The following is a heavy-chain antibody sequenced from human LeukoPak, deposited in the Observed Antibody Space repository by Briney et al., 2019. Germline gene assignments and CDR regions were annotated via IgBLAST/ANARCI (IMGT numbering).Heavy chain of an antibody. J-gene: IGHJ6*02. Sequence: SETLSLTCAVYGGSFSGYYWSWIRQPPGKGLEWIGEINHSGSTNYNPSLKSRVTISVDTSKNQFSLKLSSVTAADTAVYYCAVTPPTEYCSGGSCPRIYGMDVWGQGTTVTVSS. CDR2: INHSGST. CDR1: GGSFSGYY. D-gene: IGHD2-15*01. CDR3: AVTPPTEYCSGGSCPRIYGMDV. V-gene: IGHV4-34*01.